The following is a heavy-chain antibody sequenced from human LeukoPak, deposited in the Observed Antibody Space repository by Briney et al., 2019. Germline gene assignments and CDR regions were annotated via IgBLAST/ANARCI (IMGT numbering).Heavy chain of an antibody. CDR2: IIPIFGTA. CDR1: GGTFSSYA. D-gene: IGHD2-2*02. V-gene: IGHV1-69*05. Sequence: SVKVSCKASGGTFSSYAISWVRQAPGQGLEWMGGIIPIFGTANYAQKFQGRVTITTDESTSTAYMELRSLRSDDTAVYYCARGYCSSTSCSTDAFDIWGQGTMVTVSS. J-gene: IGHJ3*02. CDR3: ARGYCSSTSCSTDAFDI.